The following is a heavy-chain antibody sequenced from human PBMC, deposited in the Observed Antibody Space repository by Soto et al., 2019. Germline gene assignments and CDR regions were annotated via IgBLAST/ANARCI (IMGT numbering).Heavy chain of an antibody. Sequence: HPGGSLRLSCSASGFTFSTYAIHWVRQAPGKGLEYVSAISSNGGSTYYADSVKGRFTISRDNSENTLYLQMSSLRAEDTAVYYCVKGFILTAYGMDVWGKGTTVTVAS. CDR2: ISSNGGST. D-gene: IGHD3-9*01. V-gene: IGHV3-64D*06. CDR1: GFTFSTYA. CDR3: VKGFILTAYGMDV. J-gene: IGHJ6*04.